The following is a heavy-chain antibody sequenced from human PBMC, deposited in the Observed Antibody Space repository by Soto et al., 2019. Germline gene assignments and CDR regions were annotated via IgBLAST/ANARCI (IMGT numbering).Heavy chain of an antibody. Sequence: GGSLRLSCAASGSSFNNYALHWVRQAPGKGLEWVAVISYSGINENYADSVKGRFTVSRDISKNTLYLQMNSLRTEDTAVYYCARAPEDSTETLDSWGQGTLVTVSS. J-gene: IGHJ4*02. V-gene: IGHV3-30*04. CDR3: ARAPEDSTETLDS. CDR2: ISYSGINE. CDR1: GSSFNNYA.